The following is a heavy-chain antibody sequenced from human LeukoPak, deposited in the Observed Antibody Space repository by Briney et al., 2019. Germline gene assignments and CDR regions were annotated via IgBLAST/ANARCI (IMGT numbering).Heavy chain of an antibody. CDR3: ARSRVYSSSWYGSHFDY. Sequence: SETLSLTCTVSGGSISSYYWSCIRKPPGKGLEGIGYYYYSGSTNYKPSLKSRVTISVDTSKNQFSLKLSSVTAADTAVYYCARSRVYSSSWYGSHFDYWGQGTLVTVSS. D-gene: IGHD6-13*01. CDR1: GGSISSYY. CDR2: YYYSGST. V-gene: IGHV4-59*08. J-gene: IGHJ4*02.